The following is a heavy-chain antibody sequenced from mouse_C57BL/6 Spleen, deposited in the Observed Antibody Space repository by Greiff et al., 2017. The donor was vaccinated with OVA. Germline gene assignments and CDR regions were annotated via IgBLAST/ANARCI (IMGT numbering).Heavy chain of an antibody. V-gene: IGHV5-9-1*02. CDR3: TRAPYYGSSCYDY. Sequence: EVKLQESGEGLVKPGGSLTLSCAASGFTFSSYAMSWVRQTPEKRLEWVAYISSGGDYIYYADTVKDRFTICRDNARNPLYLKMSSLKSEDTAMYYCTRAPYYGSSCYDYWGQGTTLTVSS. J-gene: IGHJ2*01. CDR1: GFTFSSYA. D-gene: IGHD1-1*01. CDR2: ISSGGDYI.